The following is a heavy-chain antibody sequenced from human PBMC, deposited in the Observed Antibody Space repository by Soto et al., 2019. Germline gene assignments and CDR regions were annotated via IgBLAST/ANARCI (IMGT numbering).Heavy chain of an antibody. Sequence: PGESLKISCKGSGYSFTSYWIGWVRQMPGKGLEWMGIIYPSDSDTKYSPSFQGQVTISADKSISTAYLQWSGLKASDTAMYYCARHTGNKYRSSSDYFDYWGQGNLVTVSS. D-gene: IGHD6-6*01. CDR1: GYSFTSYW. J-gene: IGHJ4*02. CDR2: IYPSDSDT. CDR3: ARHTGNKYRSSSDYFDY. V-gene: IGHV5-51*01.